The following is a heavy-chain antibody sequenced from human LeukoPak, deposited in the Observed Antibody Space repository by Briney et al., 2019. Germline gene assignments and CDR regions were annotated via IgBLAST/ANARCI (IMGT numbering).Heavy chain of an antibody. J-gene: IGHJ4*02. D-gene: IGHD3-22*01. V-gene: IGHV3-43D*04. CDR1: GFTFDDYA. Sequence: GGSLRLSCAASGFTFDDYAMHWVRQAPGKGLEWVSLISWDGGSTYYAGSVKGRFTISRDNSTTYLYMQTNSLRAEDTALYYSAKDASTYYYDSSGYSYFDYWGQGTLVTVSS. CDR2: ISWDGGST. CDR3: AKDASTYYYDSSGYSYFDY.